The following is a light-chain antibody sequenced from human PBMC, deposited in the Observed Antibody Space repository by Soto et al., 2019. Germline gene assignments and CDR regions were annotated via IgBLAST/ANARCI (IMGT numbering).Light chain of an antibody. CDR3: CSYTSSSRYV. CDR2: DVS. CDR1: SSDVGGYKY. J-gene: IGLJ1*01. V-gene: IGLV2-14*01. Sequence: QSALTQPASVSGSPGQSITISCTGTSSDVGGYKYVSWYQQHPGKAPKFMIYDVSIRPSGVSNRFSGSKSGNTASLTISGLQAEDEADYYYCSYTSSSRYVFGTGTKVTVL.